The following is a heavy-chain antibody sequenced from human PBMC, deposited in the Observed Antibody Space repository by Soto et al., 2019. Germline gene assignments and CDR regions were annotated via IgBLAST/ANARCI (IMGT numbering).Heavy chain of an antibody. J-gene: IGHJ6*02. CDR1: GASISSGDYY. V-gene: IGHV4-30-4*01. Sequence: SETLSLTCTVSGASISSGDYYWTWIRQPPGKGLEWIGYIYYSGTTYYNPSLKSRVSISLDASKNRFSLKLTSVTAADTGVYYCALRFGTAWGQGTTVTVSS. CDR3: ALRFGTA. D-gene: IGHD5-12*01. CDR2: IYYSGTT.